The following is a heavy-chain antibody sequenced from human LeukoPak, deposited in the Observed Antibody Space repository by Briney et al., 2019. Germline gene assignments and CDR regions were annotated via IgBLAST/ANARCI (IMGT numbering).Heavy chain of an antibody. V-gene: IGHV1-46*01. CDR1: GYTFTSYY. CDR3: ARPAEMATIPSNFDY. J-gene: IGHJ4*02. Sequence: GASVKVSCKASGYTFTSYYMHWVRQAPGQGLEWMGIINPSGGSTSYAQKFQGRVTMTRDTPTSTVYMELSSLRSEDTAVYYCARPAEMATIPSNFDYWGQGTLVTVSS. CDR2: INPSGGST. D-gene: IGHD5-24*01.